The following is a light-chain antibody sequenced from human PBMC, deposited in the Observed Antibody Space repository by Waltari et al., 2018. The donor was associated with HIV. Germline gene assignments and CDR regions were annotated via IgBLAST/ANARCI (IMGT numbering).Light chain of an antibody. CDR2: EVT. CDR3: CSYAGSGLV. J-gene: IGLJ3*02. Sequence: QSALTQSASVSGSPGQSTTISSTGTSSRVGAYTLVSWYQPPPGEVPKLLIYEVTKRPSGVSTRFSGSKSGNTASLTISGLQAEDEADYFCCSYAGSGLVFGGGTKLTVL. V-gene: IGLV2-23*02. CDR1: SSRVGAYTL.